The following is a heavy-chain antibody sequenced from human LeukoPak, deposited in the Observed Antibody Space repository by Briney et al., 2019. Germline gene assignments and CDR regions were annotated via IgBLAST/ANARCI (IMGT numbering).Heavy chain of an antibody. CDR3: ARQGPYDFWSGPNWFDP. CDR1: GGSISSSSYC. CDR2: IYYSGST. D-gene: IGHD3-3*01. J-gene: IGHJ5*02. Sequence: PSETLSLTCTVSGGSISSSSYCWGWIRQPPGKGLEWIGSIYYSGSTYYNPSLKSRVTISVDTSKNQFSLKLSSVTAADTAVYYCARQGPYDFWSGPNWFDPWGQGTLVTVSS. V-gene: IGHV4-39*01.